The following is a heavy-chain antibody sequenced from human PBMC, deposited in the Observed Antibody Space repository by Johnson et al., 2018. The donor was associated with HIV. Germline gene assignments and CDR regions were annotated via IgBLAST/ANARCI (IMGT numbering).Heavy chain of an antibody. CDR3: ARRGGSGWSAFDI. CDR2: IRYDGSNK. CDR1: GFTFSSYG. D-gene: IGHD6-19*01. V-gene: IGHV3-30*02. J-gene: IGHJ3*02. Sequence: QVQLVESGGGVVQPGGSLRLSCAASGFTFSSYGMHWVRQAPGKGLEWVAFIRYDGSNKYYVDSVKGRFTISRDNAKNSLYLQMNSLRAEDTALYYCARRGGSGWSAFDIWGQGTIVTVSS.